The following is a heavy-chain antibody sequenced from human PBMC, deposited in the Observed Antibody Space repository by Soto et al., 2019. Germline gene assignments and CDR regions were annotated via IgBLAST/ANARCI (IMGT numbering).Heavy chain of an antibody. CDR2: IYTSGST. CDR3: AGSITIFGVVTNPFDY. J-gene: IGHJ4*02. CDR1: GGSISSYY. Sequence: SETLSLTCTVSGGSISSYYWSWIRQPAGKGLEWIGRIYTSGSTNYNPSLKSRVTMSVDTSKNQFSLKLSSVTAADTAMYYCAGSITIFGVVTNPFDYWGQGTLVTVSS. V-gene: IGHV4-4*07. D-gene: IGHD3-3*01.